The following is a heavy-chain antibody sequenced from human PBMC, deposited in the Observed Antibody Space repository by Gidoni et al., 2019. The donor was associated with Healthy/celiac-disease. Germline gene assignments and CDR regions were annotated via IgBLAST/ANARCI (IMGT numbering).Heavy chain of an antibody. CDR2: RNPNSGNT. D-gene: IGHD6-19*01. Sequence: QVQLVQSGAEVKKPGASVKVSCKASGYTFTSYDITWVRQATGQGLEWMGWRNPNSGNTGYAQKFQGRVTMTRNTSISTAYMELSSLRSEDTAVYYCARGGDPVAGTLGELYYYYGMDVWGQGTTVTVSS. CDR1: GYTFTSYD. J-gene: IGHJ6*02. V-gene: IGHV1-8*01. CDR3: ARGGDPVAGTLGELYYYYGMDV.